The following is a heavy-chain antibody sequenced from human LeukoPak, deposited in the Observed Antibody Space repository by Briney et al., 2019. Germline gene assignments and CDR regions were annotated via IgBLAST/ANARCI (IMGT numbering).Heavy chain of an antibody. CDR3: ARMGPTRLFDY. D-gene: IGHD3-22*01. Sequence: GSLRLSCAASGFTVSTNYMSWIRQPPGKGLEWIGEINHSGSTNYNPSLKSRVTISVDTSKNQFSLKLSSVTAADTAVYYCARMGPTRLFDYWGQGTLVTVST. CDR1: GFTVSTNY. CDR2: INHSGST. J-gene: IGHJ4*02. V-gene: IGHV4-34*01.